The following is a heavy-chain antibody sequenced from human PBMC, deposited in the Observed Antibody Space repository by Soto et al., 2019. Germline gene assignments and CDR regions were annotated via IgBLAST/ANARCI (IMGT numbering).Heavy chain of an antibody. V-gene: IGHV3-9*01. D-gene: IGHD6-13*01. J-gene: IGHJ4*02. CDR1: GFTFDDYA. CDR2: ISWNSGSI. CDR3: AKDINGIIAAAPTDGGWFDY. Sequence: GGSLRLSCAASGFTFDDYAMHWVRQAPGKGLEWVSGISWNSGSIGYADSVKGRFTISRDNAKNSLYLQMNSLRAEDTALYYCAKDINGIIAAAPTDGGWFDYWGQGTLVTVSS.